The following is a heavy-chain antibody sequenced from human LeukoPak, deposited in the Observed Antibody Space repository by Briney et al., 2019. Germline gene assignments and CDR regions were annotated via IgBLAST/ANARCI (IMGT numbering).Heavy chain of an antibody. J-gene: IGHJ3*02. V-gene: IGHV1-69*13. CDR3: ARGTHYDYVWGSYRSLNDAFDI. CDR2: IIPLFGTT. D-gene: IGHD3-16*02. Sequence: SVKVSCKASGDTFSSCTISWVRQAPGQGLEWMGGIIPLFGTTNYAQKFQDRVTITADESTSTAYMELSSLRSEDTAVYYCARGTHYDYVWGSYRSLNDAFDIWGQGTMVTVSS. CDR1: GDTFSSCT.